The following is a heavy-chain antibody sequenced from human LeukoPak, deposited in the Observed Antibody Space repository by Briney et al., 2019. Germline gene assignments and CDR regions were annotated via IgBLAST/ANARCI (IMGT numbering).Heavy chain of an antibody. J-gene: IGHJ4*02. D-gene: IGHD6-19*01. CDR2: ISSSSSYI. V-gene: IGHV3-21*01. Sequence: GGSLRLSCAASGFTFSSYSMNWVRQDPGKGLEWVSSISSSSSYIYYADSVKGRFTISRDNAKNSLYLQMNSLRVEDTAVYYCARQLNSLAVGDYWGQGTLVTVSS. CDR1: GFTFSSYS. CDR3: ARQLNSLAVGDY.